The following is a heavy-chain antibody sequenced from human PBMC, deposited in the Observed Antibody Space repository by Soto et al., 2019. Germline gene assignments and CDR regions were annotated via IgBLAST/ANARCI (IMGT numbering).Heavy chain of an antibody. CDR3: ARDQAARLYYYYGMDV. Sequence: QVRLVQSGAEVKKPGASVKVSCKASGYTFTSYAMHWVRQAPGQRLEWMGWINAGNGNTKYSQKFQGRVTITRDTSASTAYMELSSLRSEDTAVYYCARDQAARLYYYYGMDVCGQGTTVTVSS. D-gene: IGHD6-13*01. J-gene: IGHJ6*02. V-gene: IGHV1-3*01. CDR1: GYTFTSYA. CDR2: INAGNGNT.